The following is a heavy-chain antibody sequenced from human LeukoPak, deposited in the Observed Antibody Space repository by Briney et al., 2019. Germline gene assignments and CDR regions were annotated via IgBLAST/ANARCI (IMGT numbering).Heavy chain of an antibody. CDR3: AKARGTMIVVVNFDY. V-gene: IGHV3-23*01. Sequence: GGSLRLSCAASGFTFSSYAMSWVRQAPGEGLEWVSAISGSGGSTYYADSVKCRFTISRDNSKNTLYLQMTSLRAEDTAVYYCAKARGTMIVVVNFDYWGQRTLVTASS. D-gene: IGHD3-22*01. CDR1: GFTFSSYA. J-gene: IGHJ4*02. CDR2: ISGSGGST.